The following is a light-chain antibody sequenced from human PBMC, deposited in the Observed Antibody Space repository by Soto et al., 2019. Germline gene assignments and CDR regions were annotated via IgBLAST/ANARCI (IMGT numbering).Light chain of an antibody. V-gene: IGKV1-5*01. CDR2: GAS. CDR1: QSVSMW. CDR3: QQYNNYSWT. Sequence: DTQMTQSPSTLSASVGDTVTITCRASQSVSMWLAWFQQKPGKAPRLLIYGASNLESGVPSRFSGSGSGTQFTLTISSLQPEDAASYYCQQYNNYSWTFGQGTKVDI. J-gene: IGKJ1*01.